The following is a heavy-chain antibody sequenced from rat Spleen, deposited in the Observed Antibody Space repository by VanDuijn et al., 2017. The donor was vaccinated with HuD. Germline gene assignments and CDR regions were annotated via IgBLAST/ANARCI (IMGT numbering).Heavy chain of an antibody. CDR2: INIDGGST. Sequence: EVQLVETGGGLVQPGRSLKLSCVASGFTFSSYWTYWIRQAPGKGLEWVSSINIDGGSTYYLDSVKGRFTISRDNAKGTLYLQMNSLRSEDTATYYCSSNNFDYWGQGVMVTVSS. CDR3: SSNNFDY. V-gene: IGHV5-58*01. CDR1: GFTFSSYW. J-gene: IGHJ2*01. D-gene: IGHD1-10*01.